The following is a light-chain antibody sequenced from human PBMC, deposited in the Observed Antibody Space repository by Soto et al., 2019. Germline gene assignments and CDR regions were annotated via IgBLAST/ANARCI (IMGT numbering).Light chain of an antibody. J-gene: IGLJ1*01. CDR2: QVT. V-gene: IGLV2-14*01. CDR1: SSDVGGYNY. CDR3: SSYTIISTLV. Sequence: QSALTQPAAVSGSPGQSITISCTGTSSDVGGYNYVSWYQHHPGKAPKLMIYQVTYRPSGVSNRFSGSRSGNTASLNISGLQAEDEADYYCSSYTIISTLVFGTGKKLTVL.